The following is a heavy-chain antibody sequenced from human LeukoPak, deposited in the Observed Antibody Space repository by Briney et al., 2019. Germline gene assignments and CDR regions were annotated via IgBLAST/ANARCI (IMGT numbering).Heavy chain of an antibody. D-gene: IGHD7-27*01. CDR3: ARGFRGDNFDY. CDR1: GGSISAGTSY. CDR2: IDTSGST. J-gene: IGHJ4*02. V-gene: IGHV4-61*02. Sequence: SQTLSLTCTVSGGSISAGTSYWSWIRQPAGKGLEWIGRIDTSGSTNYNPSLKSRVTISVDTSKNQFSLNLRSVTAADTAVYYCARGFRGDNFDYWGQGTLVTVSS.